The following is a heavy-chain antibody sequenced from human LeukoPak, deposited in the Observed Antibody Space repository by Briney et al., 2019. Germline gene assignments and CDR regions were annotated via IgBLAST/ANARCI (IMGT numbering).Heavy chain of an antibody. J-gene: IGHJ3*02. V-gene: IGHV3-30*18. CDR3: AKDNPNWGSFDI. D-gene: IGHD3-16*01. CDR1: GFTFSDYG. Sequence: GGSLRLSCAASGFTFSDYGMHWVRQAPGKGLEWVAIISYDGSKKEYADSVKGRFTISRDKSRNTLYLQMNSLRPEDTALYYCAKDNPNWGSFDIWGQGTMVTVSS. CDR2: ISYDGSKK.